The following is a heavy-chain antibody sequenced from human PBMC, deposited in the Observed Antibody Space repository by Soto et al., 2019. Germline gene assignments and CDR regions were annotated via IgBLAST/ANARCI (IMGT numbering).Heavy chain of an antibody. Sequence: QVKLVQSGTEVKQPGASMKVSCKASGYSFATSGISWVRQAPGQGLEWMGWISAYNVNTNYDQKLQDRVTMTTDPSTSTAYLELRKLRSDDTAVYYCARAGQYYDSSGYANWGQGTLVTVSS. CDR2: ISAYNVNT. D-gene: IGHD3-22*01. CDR1: GYSFATSG. V-gene: IGHV1-18*01. CDR3: ARAGQYYDSSGYAN. J-gene: IGHJ4*02.